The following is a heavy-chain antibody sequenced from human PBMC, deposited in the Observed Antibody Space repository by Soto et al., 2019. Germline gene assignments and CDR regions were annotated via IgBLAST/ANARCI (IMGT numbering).Heavy chain of an antibody. CDR2: ITTSGTT. CDR1: GFILSNSG. D-gene: IGHD1-1*01. J-gene: IGHJ4*02. V-gene: IGHV3-23*01. CDR3: AKDTRNADS. Sequence: PGGSLRLSCAASGFILSNSGMNWVRLAPGKGLEWVSSITTSGTTYYADSVQGRFTVSRDNSKNTLFLQMNSLRAEDTATYYCAKDTRNADSWGQGTLVTVSS.